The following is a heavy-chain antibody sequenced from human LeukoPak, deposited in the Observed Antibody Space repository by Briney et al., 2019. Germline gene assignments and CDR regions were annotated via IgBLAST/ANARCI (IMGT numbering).Heavy chain of an antibody. D-gene: IGHD2-15*01. V-gene: IGHV4-4*07. CDR1: GGSISSYY. CDR2: IYTSGST. CDR3: AREPTYCSGGSCYFDY. J-gene: IGHJ4*02. Sequence: PSETLSLTCTVSGGSISSYYWSWIRQPAGKGLEWIGRIYTSGSTNYNPSLKSRVTMSVDTSKNQFSLKLSSVTAADTAVYYCAREPTYCSGGSCYFDYWGQGTLVTVSS.